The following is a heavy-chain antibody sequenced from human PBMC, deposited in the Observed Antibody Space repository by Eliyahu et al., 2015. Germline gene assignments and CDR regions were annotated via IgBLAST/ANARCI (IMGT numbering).Heavy chain of an antibody. CDR2: INPSGGST. CDR3: ARDQAIFGVVTGEGFDY. V-gene: IGHV1-46*01. D-gene: IGHD3-3*01. J-gene: IGHJ4*02. CDR1: GYTFTSYY. Sequence: QVQLVQSGAEVKKPGASVKVSCKASGYTFTSYYMHXVRQAPGQGLEWMGIINPSGGSTSYAQKFQGRVTMTRDTSTSTVYMELSSLRSEDTTVYYCARDQAIFGVVTGEGFDYWGQGTLVTVSS.